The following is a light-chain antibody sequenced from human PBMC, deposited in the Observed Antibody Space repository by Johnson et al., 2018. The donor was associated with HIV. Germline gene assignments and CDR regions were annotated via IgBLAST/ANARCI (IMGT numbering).Light chain of an antibody. CDR3: GAWDSGLTAHFV. V-gene: IGLV1-51*01. CDR1: SSNIGNNY. J-gene: IGLJ1*01. Sequence: QSVLTQPPSVSAAPGQKVTISCSGSSSNIGNNYVSWYQQLPGTAPKLLIYDNNKRPSGIPDRFSGSKSGTSATLGITGLQTGDEADYYCGAWDSGLTAHFVFRRGTTITVL. CDR2: DNN.